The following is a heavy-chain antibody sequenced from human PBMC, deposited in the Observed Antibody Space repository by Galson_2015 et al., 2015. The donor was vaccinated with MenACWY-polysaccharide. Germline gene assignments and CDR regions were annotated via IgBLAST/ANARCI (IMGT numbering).Heavy chain of an antibody. CDR3: VKASPRTIFGVDS. Sequence: SLRLSCAASGFTFSSYAMTWVRQAPGKGLEWVSTITTSGGTTYNADSVRGRFTISRDNPKNTLYLQMNSLRGEDTAVYYCVKASPRTIFGVDSWGQGTMVTVSS. J-gene: IGHJ5*02. CDR1: GFTFSSYA. V-gene: IGHV3-23*01. CDR2: ITTSGGTT. D-gene: IGHD3-3*01.